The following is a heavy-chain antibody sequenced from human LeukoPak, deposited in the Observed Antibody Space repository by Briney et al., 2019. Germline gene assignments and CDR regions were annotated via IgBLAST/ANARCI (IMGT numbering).Heavy chain of an antibody. CDR1: GFTFRTFT. CDR2: INSASNFI. V-gene: IGHV3-21*01. Sequence: GGSLRLSCAASGFTFRTFTMHWVRQAPGKGLEWVSSINSASNFIYYADSVKGRFTISRDNAKNSLYLQMSSLKVEDTAVYYCARRFDSWGQGTLVTVSS. CDR3: ARRFDS. J-gene: IGHJ4*02.